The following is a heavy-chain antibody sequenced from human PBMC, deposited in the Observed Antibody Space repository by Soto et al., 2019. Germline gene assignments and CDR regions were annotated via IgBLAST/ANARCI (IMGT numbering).Heavy chain of an antibody. CDR1: GYTFTKYG. D-gene: IGHD6-6*01. Sequence: ASVKVSCKASGYTFTKYGFSWVRQAPGQGLEWMGWISGYNGNTNYAERLQGRVTMTTDTSTSTAYMELKSLRYDDTAVYYCAREGQLGYWGQGTPVTVS. CDR3: AREGQLGY. CDR2: ISGYNGNT. V-gene: IGHV1-18*01. J-gene: IGHJ4*02.